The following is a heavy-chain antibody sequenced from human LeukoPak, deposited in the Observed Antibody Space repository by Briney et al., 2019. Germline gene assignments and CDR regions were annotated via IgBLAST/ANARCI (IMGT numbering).Heavy chain of an antibody. Sequence: ASVKASCKASGYTFTSYGISWVRQAPGQGLEWMGWISAYNGNTNYAQKLQGRVTMTTDTSTSTAYMELRSLRSDDTAVYYCAKTTSSSYYYYYSGMDVWGQGTPVTVSS. CDR1: GYTFTSYG. D-gene: IGHD4-17*01. J-gene: IGHJ6*02. CDR2: ISAYNGNT. CDR3: AKTTSSSYYYYYSGMDV. V-gene: IGHV1-18*01.